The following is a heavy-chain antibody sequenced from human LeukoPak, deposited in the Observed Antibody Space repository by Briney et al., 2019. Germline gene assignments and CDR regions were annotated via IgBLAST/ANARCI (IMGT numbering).Heavy chain of an antibody. J-gene: IGHJ6*03. D-gene: IGHD2-2*01. Sequence: GASVRVSCKASGGTFSSYAISWVRQAPGQGLEWMGGIIPIFGTANYAQKFQGRVTITTDESTSTAYMELSSLRSEDTAVYYCARVQLWDIVVVPAAIGYYYYYMDVWGKGTTVTVSS. CDR2: IIPIFGTA. CDR3: ARVQLWDIVVVPAAIGYYYYYMDV. CDR1: GGTFSSYA. V-gene: IGHV1-69*05.